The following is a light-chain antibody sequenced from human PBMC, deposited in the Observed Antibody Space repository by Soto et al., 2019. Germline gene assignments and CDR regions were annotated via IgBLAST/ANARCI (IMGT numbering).Light chain of an antibody. CDR2: GNI. CDR3: HSFDSRLIGLL. J-gene: IGLJ2*01. CDR1: NSNIGAGYD. Sequence: QSVLTQPPSVTGAPGQRVTISCTGSNSNIGAGYDVHWYRQFPGTAPKLLIYGNINRPSGVPDRFSGSKSGTSASLAITGLQAEDEDHYYCHSFDSRLIGLLFGGGAKVTVL. V-gene: IGLV1-40*01.